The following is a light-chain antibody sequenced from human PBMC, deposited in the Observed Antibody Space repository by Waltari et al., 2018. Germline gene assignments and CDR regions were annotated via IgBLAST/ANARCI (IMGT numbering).Light chain of an antibody. CDR3: QQYNIWPWT. CDR1: QRAKTS. J-gene: IGKJ1*01. Sequence: EVVMTQSPATLSVSPGERVSPSGRASQRAKTSLAWYQQTPGQAPRLLIYRASTRAAGVPGRFSGSGSGTEFTLTISSLQSEDSAIYYCQQYNIWPWTFGPGTNVDIK. CDR2: RAS. V-gene: IGKV3D-15*01.